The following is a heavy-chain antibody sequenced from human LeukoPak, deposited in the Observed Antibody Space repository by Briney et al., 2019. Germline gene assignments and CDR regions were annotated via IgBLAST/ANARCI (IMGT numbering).Heavy chain of an antibody. CDR3: AKVTRLSSGWYSGSWFDP. J-gene: IGHJ5*02. CDR1: GFTFSNYA. V-gene: IGHV3-23*01. CDR2: ISGSGYDT. Sequence: GGSLKLSCAASGFTFSNYAMTWVRQAPGKGLEWVSGISGSGYDTHYADSVKGRFTISRDNSKNTLYLQMISLRAEDTAVYYCAKVTRLSSGWYSGSWFDPWGQGTLVTVSS. D-gene: IGHD6-19*01.